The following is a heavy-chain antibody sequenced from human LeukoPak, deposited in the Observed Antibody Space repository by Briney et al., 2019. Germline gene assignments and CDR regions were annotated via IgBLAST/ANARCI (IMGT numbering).Heavy chain of an antibody. CDR2: ISSSGGTI. D-gene: IGHD7-27*01. J-gene: IGHJ4*02. CDR3: AKEGGDWGEGYFDY. CDR1: GLTFSDSY. V-gene: IGHV3-11*01. Sequence: GGSLRLSCAASGLTFSDSYMSWIRQVPGKGLEWISYISSSGGTIYYADSVKGRFTISRDNAKNSLYLQMNSLRAEDTAVYYCAKEGGDWGEGYFDYWGQGTLVTVSS.